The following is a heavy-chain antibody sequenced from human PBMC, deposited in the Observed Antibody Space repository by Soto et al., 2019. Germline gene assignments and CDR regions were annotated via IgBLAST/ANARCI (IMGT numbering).Heavy chain of an antibody. CDR1: GYSFTDYH. V-gene: IGHV1-2*04. CDR3: ATWRTYSGSYCFDY. Sequence: QVQLVQSGAEVKKPGASVKVSCKASGYSFTDYHIHWVRQAPGQGLEWLGRINPKSGGTSTAQKFQGWVTISADKSTNIAYMELSGLRSEDTALYYCATWRTYSGSYCFDYWGQGTLVSVSS. CDR2: INPKSGGT. J-gene: IGHJ4*02. D-gene: IGHD1-26*01.